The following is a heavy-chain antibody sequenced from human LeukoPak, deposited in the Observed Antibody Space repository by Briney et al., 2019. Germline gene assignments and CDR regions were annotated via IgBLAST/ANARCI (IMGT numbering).Heavy chain of an antibody. V-gene: IGHV4-30-4*08. J-gene: IGHJ6*02. CDR1: GGSIRSSYYY. Sequence: SETLSLTCTVSGGSIRSSYYYWGWIRQPPGKGLEWIGYIYYSGSTYYNPSLKSRVTISVDTSKNQFSLKLSSVTAADTAVYYCARAGTAYYYYGMDVWGQGTTVTVSS. D-gene: IGHD6-13*01. CDR3: ARAGTAYYYYGMDV. CDR2: IYYSGST.